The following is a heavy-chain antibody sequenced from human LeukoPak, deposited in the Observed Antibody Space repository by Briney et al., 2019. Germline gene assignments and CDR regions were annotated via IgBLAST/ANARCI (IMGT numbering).Heavy chain of an antibody. V-gene: IGHV3-48*01. J-gene: IGHJ4*02. CDR1: GFTFSSHY. Sequence: GGSLRLSCAASGFTFSSHYMSWVRQAPGKALEWLSHISSSSSTIYYADSVKGRFTISRDNSKNTLYLQMNSLRAEDTAVYYCAKDREGGSYGILDYWGQGTLVTVSS. D-gene: IGHD1-26*01. CDR3: AKDREGGSYGILDY. CDR2: ISSSSSTI.